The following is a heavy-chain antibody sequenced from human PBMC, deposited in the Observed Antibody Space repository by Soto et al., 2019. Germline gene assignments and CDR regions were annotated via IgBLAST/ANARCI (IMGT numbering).Heavy chain of an antibody. CDR3: ARDHCLDTRCYRTNWFDP. Sequence: QVQLQESGPGLVKPSETLSLTCTVSGGSINNYYWSWVRQPPGKGLEYIGYIYSSGSTNYNPSLRSRVTMSLDTSNNQLSLKLSSVTAADTAVYFCARDHCLDTRCYRTNWFDPWGQGTLVTVS. V-gene: IGHV4-59*01. D-gene: IGHD2-2*01. CDR1: GGSINNYY. J-gene: IGHJ5*02. CDR2: IYSSGST.